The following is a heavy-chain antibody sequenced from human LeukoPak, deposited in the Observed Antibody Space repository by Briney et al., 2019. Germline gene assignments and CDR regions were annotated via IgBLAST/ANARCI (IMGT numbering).Heavy chain of an antibody. CDR1: GYTFTGYY. J-gene: IGHJ4*02. Sequence: GASVKVSCKASGYTFTGYYMHWVRQAPGQGLEWMGRINPNSGGTNFAQKFQGRVTMTRDTSINTAYMELSRLRSDDTAVYYCARHYYDSSGYYYFDYWGQGTLVTVSS. CDR2: INPNSGGT. V-gene: IGHV1-2*06. D-gene: IGHD3-22*01. CDR3: ARHYYDSSGYYYFDY.